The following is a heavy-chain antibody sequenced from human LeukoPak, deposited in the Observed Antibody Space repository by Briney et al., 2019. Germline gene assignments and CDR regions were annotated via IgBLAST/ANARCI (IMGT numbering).Heavy chain of an antibody. Sequence: NSSETLSLTCTVSSGSISTSNYYWGWVRQPPGKALEWIGNIFYSGSTYYSPSLKSRVTISLDTSKNQFSLKLSSVTAADTAVYYCARTQILTGFWMDVWGKGTTVTISS. J-gene: IGHJ6*04. V-gene: IGHV4-39*07. D-gene: IGHD3-9*01. CDR2: IFYSGST. CDR3: ARTQILTGFWMDV. CDR1: SGSISTSNYY.